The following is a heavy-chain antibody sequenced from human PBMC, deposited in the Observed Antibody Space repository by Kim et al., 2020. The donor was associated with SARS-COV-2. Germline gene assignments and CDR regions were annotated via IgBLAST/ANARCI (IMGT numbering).Heavy chain of an antibody. CDR2: ISGDGGST. CDR3: AKDHGGDYVWGSYRAEYYFDY. Sequence: GGSLRLSCAASGFTFDDYAMHWVRQAPGKGLEWVSLISGDGGSTYYADSVKGRFTISRDNSKNSLYLQMNSLRTEDTALYYCAKDHGGDYVWGSYRAEYYFDYWGQGTLVTVSS. V-gene: IGHV3-43*02. D-gene: IGHD3-16*02. J-gene: IGHJ4*02. CDR1: GFTFDDYA.